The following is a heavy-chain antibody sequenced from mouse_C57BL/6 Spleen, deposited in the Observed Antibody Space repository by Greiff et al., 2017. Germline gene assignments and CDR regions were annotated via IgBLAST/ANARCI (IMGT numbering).Heavy chain of an antibody. CDR3: ARWEAYWYFDV. CDR1: GFTFSDYG. J-gene: IGHJ1*03. V-gene: IGHV5-17*01. Sequence: EVKVEESGGGLVKPGGSLKLSCAASGFTFSDYGMHWVRQAPEKGLEWVAYISSGSSTIYYADTVKGRFTISRDNAKNTLFLQMTSLRSEDTAMYYCARWEAYWYFDVWGTGTTVTVSS. D-gene: IGHD4-1*01. CDR2: ISSGSSTI.